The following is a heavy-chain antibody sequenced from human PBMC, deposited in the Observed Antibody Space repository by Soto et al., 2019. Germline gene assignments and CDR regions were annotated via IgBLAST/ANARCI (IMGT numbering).Heavy chain of an antibody. J-gene: IGHJ4*02. D-gene: IGHD3-22*01. V-gene: IGHV3-23*01. Sequence: GGSLRLSCAASGFTFSSYAMIWVRQAPGKGLEWVSAISGSGGSTYYADSVKGRFTISRDNSKNTLYLQMNSLRAEDTAVYYCAKGRSARYYYDSSGYYDYWGQGTLVTVSS. CDR1: GFTFSSYA. CDR3: AKGRSARYYYDSSGYYDY. CDR2: ISGSGGST.